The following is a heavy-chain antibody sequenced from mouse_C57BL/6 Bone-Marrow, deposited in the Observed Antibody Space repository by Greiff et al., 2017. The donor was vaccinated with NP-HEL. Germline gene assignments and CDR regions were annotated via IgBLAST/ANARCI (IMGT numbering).Heavy chain of an antibody. CDR1: GYTFTSYW. J-gene: IGHJ4*01. CDR2: IDPSDSYT. CDR3: RRGLLAMDY. V-gene: IGHV1-59*01. Sequence: QVQLQQPGAELVRPGTSVKLSCKASGYTFTSYWMHWVKQRPGQGLEWIGVIDPSDSYTNSNQKFKGKATLTVETSSSTAYMQLSSLTSEDAAVYYGRRGLLAMDYWGQGTSVTVSS. D-gene: IGHD2-1*01.